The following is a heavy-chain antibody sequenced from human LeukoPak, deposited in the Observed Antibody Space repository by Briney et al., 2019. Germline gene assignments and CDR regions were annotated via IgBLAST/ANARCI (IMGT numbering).Heavy chain of an antibody. J-gene: IGHJ3*02. CDR2: ISRSGSTI. D-gene: IGHD3-22*01. CDR3: ARKTYYYDSSGYSNDAFDI. Sequence: GGSLRLSCAASGFTFGSYEMHWVRQAPGKGLEWVSYISRSGSTIYYADSVKGRFTISRDNAKNSLYLQMNSLRAEDTAVYYCARKTYYYDSSGYSNDAFDIWGQGTMVTDSS. V-gene: IGHV3-48*03. CDR1: GFTFGSYE.